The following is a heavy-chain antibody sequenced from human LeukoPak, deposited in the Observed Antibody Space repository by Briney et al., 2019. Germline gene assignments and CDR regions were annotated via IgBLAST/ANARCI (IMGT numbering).Heavy chain of an antibody. CDR2: ISYDGSNK. CDR3: AKGRDSSGYYAFDY. CDR1: GFTFSSYG. D-gene: IGHD3-22*01. Sequence: PGRSLRLSCAASGFTFSSYGMHWVRQAPGKGLEWVAVISYDGSNKYYADSAKGRFTISRDNSKNTLYLQMNSLRAEDTAVYYCAKGRDSSGYYAFDYWGQGTLVTVSS. V-gene: IGHV3-30*18. J-gene: IGHJ4*02.